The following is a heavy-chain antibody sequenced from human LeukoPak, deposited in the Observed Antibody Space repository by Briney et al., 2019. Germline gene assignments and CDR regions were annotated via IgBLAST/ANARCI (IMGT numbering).Heavy chain of an antibody. Sequence: SETLSLTCAVYGGSFSGYYWSWIRQPPGKGLEWIGYIYYSGTTNYNPSLKNRITISLDTSKNQFSLKLSSVTAADTAVYYCARQAGVGATLDYWGQGTLVTVSS. CDR3: ARQAGVGATLDY. CDR1: GGSFSGYY. V-gene: IGHV4-59*08. J-gene: IGHJ4*02. CDR2: IYYSGTT. D-gene: IGHD1-26*01.